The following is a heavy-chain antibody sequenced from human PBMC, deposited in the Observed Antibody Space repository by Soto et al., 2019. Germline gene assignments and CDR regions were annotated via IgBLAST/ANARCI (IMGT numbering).Heavy chain of an antibody. D-gene: IGHD1-26*01. V-gene: IGHV3-30*18. CDR1: GFTFSAYG. J-gene: IGHJ6*02. Sequence: QEKLVESGGGVVQPRRSLRLSCAASGFTFSAYGMHWVRQAPGKGLEWVTVISYDGSSKYYADSVKGRFIVSRDNSKNTLYLHMNSLRPEDTAVYYCAKVTFSGDYYYSYGMDVWGQGTTVTVSS. CDR2: ISYDGSSK. CDR3: AKVTFSGDYYYSYGMDV.